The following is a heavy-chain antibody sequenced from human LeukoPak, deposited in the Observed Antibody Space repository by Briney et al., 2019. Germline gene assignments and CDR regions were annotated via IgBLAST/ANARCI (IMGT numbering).Heavy chain of an antibody. J-gene: IGHJ4*02. D-gene: IGHD3-3*01. CDR1: GFTFSDYY. Sequence: PGGSLRLSCAAPGFTFSDYYMSWIRQAPGKGLEWVSYISSSGSTIYYADSVKGRFTISRDNSKNTLYLQMNSLRAEDTAVYYCAGYITIFGVVVGIDYWGQGTLVTVSS. V-gene: IGHV3-11*01. CDR2: ISSSGSTI. CDR3: AGYITIFGVVVGIDY.